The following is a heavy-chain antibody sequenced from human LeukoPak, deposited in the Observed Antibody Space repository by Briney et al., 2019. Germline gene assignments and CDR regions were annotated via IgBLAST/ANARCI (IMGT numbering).Heavy chain of an antibody. CDR2: ISAYNGNT. Sequence: ASVKVSCKASGYTFTSYGISWVRQAPGQGLEWMGWISAYNGNTNYAQKLQGRVTMTTDTSTSTAYMGLRSLRSDDTAVYYCARDLLVTSRVGATPRLYYYYYMDVWGKGTTVTVSS. J-gene: IGHJ6*03. CDR1: GYTFTSYG. CDR3: ARDLLVTSRVGATPRLYYYYYMDV. V-gene: IGHV1-18*01. D-gene: IGHD1-26*01.